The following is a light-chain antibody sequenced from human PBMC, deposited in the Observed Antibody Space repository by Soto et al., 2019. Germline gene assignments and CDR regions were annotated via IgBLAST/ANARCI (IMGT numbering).Light chain of an antibody. CDR1: SSNIGAGFG. J-gene: IGLJ2*01. CDR2: GNN. Sequence: QSVLTQAPSVSGAPGQRVTISCTGTSSNIGAGFGVHWYQQLPGTAPKLLIHGNNNRPSGVPDRFSDSKSGTSASLTIDGLQAEGEADYYCQSYDRSLSVVFGGGTKLTVL. V-gene: IGLV1-40*01. CDR3: QSYDRSLSVV.